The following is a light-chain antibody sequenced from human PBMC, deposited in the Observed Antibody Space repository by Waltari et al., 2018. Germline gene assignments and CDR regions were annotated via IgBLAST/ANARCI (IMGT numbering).Light chain of an antibody. CDR2: GNH. Sequence: QSVLTQPPSVSGAPGQRVTISCTGSSSNIGADYAVHWYQQLPGTAPKLLIYGNHNRPPGVADPFSGSKSGTSASRASTGRQAEEEADYFCQSYDSSLSDSYVFGTGTKVTVL. V-gene: IGLV1-40*01. CDR3: QSYDSSLSDSYV. CDR1: SSNIGADYA. J-gene: IGLJ1*01.